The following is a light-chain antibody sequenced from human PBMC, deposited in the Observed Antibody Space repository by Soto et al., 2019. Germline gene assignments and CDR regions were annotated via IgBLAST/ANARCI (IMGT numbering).Light chain of an antibody. J-gene: IGKJ4*01. CDR1: PSISRW. V-gene: IGKV1-5*01. Sequence: DIQMPQSPSSLSASVGDRVTLTCRASPSISRWLAWYRQKSGKVPKLLIFDAFSLESGVPSRFSGSRSGTEFTLTVSSLQPDDYATYYCQQYNSYSPLTFGGGTKVEIK. CDR3: QQYNSYSPLT. CDR2: DAF.